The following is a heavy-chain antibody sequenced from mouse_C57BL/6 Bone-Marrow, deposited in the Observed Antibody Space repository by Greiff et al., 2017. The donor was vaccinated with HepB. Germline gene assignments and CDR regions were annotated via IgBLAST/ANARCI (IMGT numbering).Heavy chain of an antibody. CDR1: GYTFTSYW. Sequence: QVHVKQPGAELVKPGASVKMSCKASGYTFTSYWITWVKQRPGQGLEWIGDIYPGSGSTNYNEKFKSKATLTVDTSSSTAYMQLSSLTSEDSAVYYCARSLGVPKGYWGQGTTLTVSS. V-gene: IGHV1-55*01. D-gene: IGHD1-3*01. CDR3: ARSLGVPKGY. J-gene: IGHJ2*01. CDR2: IYPGSGST.